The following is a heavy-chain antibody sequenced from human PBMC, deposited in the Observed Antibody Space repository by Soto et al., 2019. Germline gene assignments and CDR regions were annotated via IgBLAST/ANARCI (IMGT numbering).Heavy chain of an antibody. CDR3: AKTRYSSSSVFDY. CDR2: ISGSGGST. Sequence: GGSLRLSCTASGVTFSSYAMSWVRQAPGKGLEWVSAISGSGGSTYYADSVKGRFTISRDNSKNTLYLQMNSLRAEDTAVYYCAKTRYSSSSVFDYWGQGTLVTVSS. V-gene: IGHV3-23*01. J-gene: IGHJ4*02. D-gene: IGHD6-6*01. CDR1: GVTFSSYA.